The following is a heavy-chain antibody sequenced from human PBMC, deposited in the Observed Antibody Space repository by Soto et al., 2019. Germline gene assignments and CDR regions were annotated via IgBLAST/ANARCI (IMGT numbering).Heavy chain of an antibody. D-gene: IGHD2-21*02. J-gene: IGHJ1*01. CDR1: GYTFTSYD. Sequence: ASVKVSCKASGYTFTSYDINWVRQATGQGLEWMGWMNPNSGNTGYAQKFQGRVTMTRNTSISTAYMELSSLRSEDTAVYYCARGRKGNAYCGGDCYSSLQHWGQGTLVTVSS. CDR3: ARGRKGNAYCGGDCYSSLQH. CDR2: MNPNSGNT. V-gene: IGHV1-8*01.